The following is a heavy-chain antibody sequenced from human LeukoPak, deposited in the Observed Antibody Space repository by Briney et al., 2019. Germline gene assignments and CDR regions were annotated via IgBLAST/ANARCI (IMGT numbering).Heavy chain of an antibody. D-gene: IGHD3-10*01. CDR1: GLTFSGSA. Sequence: RSGGSLKLSCAASGLTFSGSAIHWVRQASGKGLEWVGRIRSRPNNYATAYAASVKGRFTISRDDPKRTAYLQMNSLKTEDTAVYYCLELGPGTYAWGQRTLVTVSS. J-gene: IGHJ5*02. V-gene: IGHV3-73*01. CDR3: LELGPGTYA. CDR2: IRSRPNNYAT.